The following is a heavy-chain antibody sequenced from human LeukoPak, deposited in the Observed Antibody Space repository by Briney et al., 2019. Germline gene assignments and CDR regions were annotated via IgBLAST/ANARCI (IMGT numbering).Heavy chain of an antibody. Sequence: GGSLRLSCAASGFIFSDYSMNWVRQTPGKRLEWVSSIDSTSTYIYYVDSVKGRFTVSRDNAKRALYLQMNSLTAEDTATYYCARNFDYYGTGTYNDWWGQGTLSPSPQ. CDR2: IDSTSTYI. D-gene: IGHD3-10*01. J-gene: IGHJ4*02. V-gene: IGHV3-21*01. CDR1: GFIFSDYS. CDR3: ARNFDYYGTGTYNDW.